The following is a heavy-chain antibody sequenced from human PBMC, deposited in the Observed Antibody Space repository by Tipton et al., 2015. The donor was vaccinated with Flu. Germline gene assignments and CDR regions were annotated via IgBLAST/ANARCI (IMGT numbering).Heavy chain of an antibody. CDR2: MYTSGST. CDR1: NGSVSSFF. CDR3: ARIRGVVKGAFDV. J-gene: IGHJ3*01. Sequence: TLSLTCTVSNGSVSSFFWSWIRQPAGKGLDWIGRMYTSGSTNYNPSLKSRVTMSVDTSNNQFSLNLKSVTAADTAVYYCARIRGVVKGAFDVWGQGTMVTVSS. V-gene: IGHV4-4*07. D-gene: IGHD3-10*01.